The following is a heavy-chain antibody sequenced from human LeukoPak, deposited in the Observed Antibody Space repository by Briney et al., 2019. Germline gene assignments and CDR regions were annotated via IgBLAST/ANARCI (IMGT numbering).Heavy chain of an antibody. CDR2: IYPGDSDT. D-gene: IGHD1-7*01. CDR3: ARHTRTTRDYYYMDV. J-gene: IGHJ6*03. Sequence: GESLKISCKGSGYSFTSYWIAWVRQMPGKGLESMGIIYPGDSDTRYSPSFHGQVTISADKPISTAYLQWSSMKASDTAMYYCARHTRTTRDYYYMDVWGKGTTVTVSS. V-gene: IGHV5-51*01. CDR1: GYSFTSYW.